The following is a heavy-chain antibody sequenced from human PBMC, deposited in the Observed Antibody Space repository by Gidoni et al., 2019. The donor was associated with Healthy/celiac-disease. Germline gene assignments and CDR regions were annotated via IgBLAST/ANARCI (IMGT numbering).Heavy chain of an antibody. CDR1: GFTFRSYG. D-gene: IGHD3-10*01. CDR3: AKSLHYGSFDY. J-gene: IGHJ4*02. Sequence: QVQLVESGGGVVQPGRSLRLSCAASGFTFRSYGMHWVRQAPGKGLGWVAVISYDGSNKYYADSVKGRFTISRDNSKNTLYLQMNSLRAEDTAVYYCAKSLHYGSFDYWGQGTLVTVSS. V-gene: IGHV3-30*18. CDR2: ISYDGSNK.